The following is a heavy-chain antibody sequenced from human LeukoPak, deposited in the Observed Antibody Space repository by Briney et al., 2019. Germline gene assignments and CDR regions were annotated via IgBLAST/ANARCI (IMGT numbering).Heavy chain of an antibody. CDR2: IIPSDGFT. J-gene: IGHJ4*02. CDR1: GYTFTNYY. Sequence: RGASVKVSCKASGYTFTNYYIHWVRQAPGQGLEWMGMIIPSDGFTTYAQKFQGRLTMTRDMSTSTVYMELSSLRSEDTALYYCATAGRRLFGVLIPLSFDYWGQGTLVTVSS. V-gene: IGHV1-46*01. CDR3: ATAGRRLFGVLIPLSFDY. D-gene: IGHD3-3*01.